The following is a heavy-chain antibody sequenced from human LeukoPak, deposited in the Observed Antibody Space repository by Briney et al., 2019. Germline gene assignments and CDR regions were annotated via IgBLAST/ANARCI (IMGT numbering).Heavy chain of an antibody. CDR2: XXXILGIA. J-gene: IGHJ6*02. V-gene: IGHV1-69*10. Sequence: SVKVSCKASGGTFSXYAISXXXXXPGXXXXXXXXXXXILGIANYAQKFQGRVTITADKSTSTAYMELRSLRSEDTAVYYCARDGWWRHVYYYGMDVWGQGTTVTVSS. CDR1: GGTFSXYA. CDR3: ARDGWWRHVYYYGMDV. D-gene: IGHD2-21*02.